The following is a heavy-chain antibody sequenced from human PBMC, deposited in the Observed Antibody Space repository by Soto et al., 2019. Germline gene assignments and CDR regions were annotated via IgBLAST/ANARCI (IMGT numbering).Heavy chain of an antibody. CDR2: INAGNGNT. J-gene: IGHJ4*02. D-gene: IGHD1-26*01. V-gene: IGHV1-3*01. CDR3: ARVLVGATPVDY. Sequence: HATGQRLEWMGWINAGNGNTKYSQKFQGRVTITRDTSASTAYMELSSLRSEDTAVYYCARVLVGATPVDYWGQGTLVTVSS.